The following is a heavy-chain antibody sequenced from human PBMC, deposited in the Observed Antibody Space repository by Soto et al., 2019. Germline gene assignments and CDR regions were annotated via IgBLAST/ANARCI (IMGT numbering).Heavy chain of an antibody. Sequence: GGSLRLSCAASGFTFSSYSMNWVRQAPGKGLEWVSYISSSSSTIYYADSVKGRFTISRDNAKNSLYLQMNSLRDEDTAVYYCAKDVRYYYGSGSYGDAFDIWGQGTMVTVSS. V-gene: IGHV3-48*02. D-gene: IGHD3-10*01. CDR1: GFTFSSYS. CDR2: ISSSSSTI. CDR3: AKDVRYYYGSGSYGDAFDI. J-gene: IGHJ3*02.